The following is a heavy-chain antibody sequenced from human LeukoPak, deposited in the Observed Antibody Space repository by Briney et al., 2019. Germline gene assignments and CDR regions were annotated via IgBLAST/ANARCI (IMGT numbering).Heavy chain of an antibody. Sequence: SETLSLTCTVSGGSISSYYWSWIRQPPGKGLEWIGYIYYTGNTNYNPSLKSRVTISVDTSKNQFSLNLSSVTAADTAVYYCASLFYDRDPWGQGTLVTVSS. V-gene: IGHV4-59*12. CDR2: IYYTGNT. J-gene: IGHJ5*02. CDR3: ASLFYDRDP. CDR1: GGSISSYY. D-gene: IGHD3-16*01.